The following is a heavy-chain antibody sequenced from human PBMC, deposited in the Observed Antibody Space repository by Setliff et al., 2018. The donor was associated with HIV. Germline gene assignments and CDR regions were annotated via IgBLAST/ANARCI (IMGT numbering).Heavy chain of an antibody. J-gene: IGHJ4*02. V-gene: IGHV2-26*01. CDR3: ARYNFRRGYWDYFDY. D-gene: IGHD3-3*01. Sequence: SGPTLVNPTETLTLTCTVSGFSLSNTRMGVSWIRQPPGKALEWLAHIFPNDEKSYSASLRSRLTISEDTSKSQVVLTMTNMDPLDTATYFCARYNFRRGYWDYFDYWGQGTQVTVSS. CDR1: GFSLSNTRMG. CDR2: IFPNDEK.